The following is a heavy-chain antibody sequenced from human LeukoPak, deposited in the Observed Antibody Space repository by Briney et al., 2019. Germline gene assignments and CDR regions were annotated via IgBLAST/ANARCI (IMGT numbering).Heavy chain of an antibody. J-gene: IGHJ4*02. CDR2: ISYDGSNK. D-gene: IGHD3-10*01. V-gene: IGHV3-30*04. CDR3: ARDPDYYGSGSYLDY. Sequence: PGGSLRLSCAASGFTFSSYAMHWVRQAPGKGLEWGAVISYDGSNKYYADSVKGRFTISRDNSKNTLYLQMNSLRAEDTAVYYCARDPDYYGSGSYLDYWGQGTLVTVSS. CDR1: GFTFSSYA.